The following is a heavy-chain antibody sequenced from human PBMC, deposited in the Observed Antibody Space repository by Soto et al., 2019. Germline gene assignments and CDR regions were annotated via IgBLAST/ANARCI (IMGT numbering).Heavy chain of an antibody. D-gene: IGHD2-8*02. CDR3: AREDTGAFFDL. CDR2: IYSGTT. J-gene: IGHJ4*02. CDR1: GVSISSGGYS. Sequence: SETLPLTCAVSGVSISSGGYSWSWIRQPPGKGMEWIGYIYSGTTRYNPSLKSRVTISMDRSNNQVSLSLKSVTAADTPVYYCAREDTGAFFDLWCQGNLVTAS. V-gene: IGHV4-30-2*01.